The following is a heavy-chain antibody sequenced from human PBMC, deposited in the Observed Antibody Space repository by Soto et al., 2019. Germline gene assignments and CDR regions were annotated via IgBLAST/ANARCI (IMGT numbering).Heavy chain of an antibody. CDR2: IYHSGST. V-gene: IGHV4-4*02. CDR3: ATLPPRIELAVLPIPT. CDR1: GGSISSTNW. D-gene: IGHD1-1*01. J-gene: IGHJ4*02. Sequence: QVQLQESGPGLVKPSGTLSLTCAVSGGSISSTNWWSWVRQSPGKGLEWIGEIYHSGSTNYNPSLRGRVTISVDKSNNQFSLKIRSVTAAGTAMYYCATLPPRIELAVLPIPTWGQGTLVTVTS.